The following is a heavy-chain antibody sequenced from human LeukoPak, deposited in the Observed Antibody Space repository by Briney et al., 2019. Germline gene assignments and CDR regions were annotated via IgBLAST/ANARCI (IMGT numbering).Heavy chain of an antibody. CDR1: GGTFSSYA. V-gene: IGHV1-69*05. CDR2: IIPIFGTA. Sequence: SVKVSCKASGGTFSSYAISWVRQAPGQGLEWMGRIIPIFGTANYAQKFQGRVTITRNTSISTAYMELSSLRSEDTAVYYCAVGRFGEFDPWGQGTLVTVSS. CDR3: AVGRFGEFDP. J-gene: IGHJ5*02. D-gene: IGHD3-10*01.